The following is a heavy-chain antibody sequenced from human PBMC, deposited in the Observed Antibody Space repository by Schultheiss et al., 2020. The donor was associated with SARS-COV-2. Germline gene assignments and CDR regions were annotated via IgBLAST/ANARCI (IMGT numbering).Heavy chain of an antibody. Sequence: GESLKISCAASGFTFSYYYMSGVRQAPGKGLEWVAVISYDGSNKYYADSVKGRFTISRDNSKNTLYLQMNSLRAEDTAVYYCARITMIVVVFDYWGQGTLVTVSS. CDR1: GFTFSYYY. J-gene: IGHJ4*02. D-gene: IGHD3-22*01. CDR3: ARITMIVVVFDY. V-gene: IGHV3-30*03. CDR2: ISYDGSNK.